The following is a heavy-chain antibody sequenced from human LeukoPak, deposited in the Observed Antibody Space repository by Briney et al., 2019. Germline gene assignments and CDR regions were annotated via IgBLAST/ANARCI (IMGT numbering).Heavy chain of an antibody. D-gene: IGHD4-17*01. CDR3: ASNTVTTYWYSDL. J-gene: IGHJ2*01. CDR1: GGSISSGDYY. V-gene: IGHV4-30-4*08. Sequence: SQTLSLTCTVSGGSISSGDYYWSWIRQPPGKGLEWIGYIYYSGSTYYNPSLKSRVTISVDTSKNQFSLKLSSVTAADTAVYYCASNTVTTYWYSDLWGRGTLVTVSS. CDR2: IYYSGST.